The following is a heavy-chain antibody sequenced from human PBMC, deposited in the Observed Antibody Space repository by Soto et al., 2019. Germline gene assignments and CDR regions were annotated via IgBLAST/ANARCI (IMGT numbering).Heavy chain of an antibody. V-gene: IGHV4-34*01. CDR3: ARRRIVVVPAAMRLNYYYYMDV. CDR1: GGSFSGYY. J-gene: IGHJ6*03. CDR2: INHSGST. Sequence: ETLSLTCAVYGGSFSGYYWSWIRQPPGKGLEWIGEINHSGSTNYNPSLKSRVTISVDTSKNQFSLKLSSVTAADTAVYYCARRRIVVVPAAMRLNYYYYMDVWGKGTTVTVSS. D-gene: IGHD2-2*01.